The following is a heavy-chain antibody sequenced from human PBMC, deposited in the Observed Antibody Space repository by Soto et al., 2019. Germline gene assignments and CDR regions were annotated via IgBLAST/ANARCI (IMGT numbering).Heavy chain of an antibody. J-gene: IGHJ4*02. Sequence: GGSLRLSCEASGFAFTSYWMHWVRQAPGKWLVWVAGVKSDGTTATYADSVRGRFTISRDNAKNTLYLQMNSLSAEDTAVYYCARGCCTSSACHWNFDYWGQGXLVTVYS. CDR1: GFAFTSYW. CDR2: VKSDGTTA. D-gene: IGHD2-8*02. CDR3: ARGCCTSSACHWNFDY. V-gene: IGHV3-74*01.